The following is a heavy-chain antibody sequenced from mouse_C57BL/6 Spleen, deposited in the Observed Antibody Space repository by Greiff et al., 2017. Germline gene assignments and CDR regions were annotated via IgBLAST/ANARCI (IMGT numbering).Heavy chain of an antibody. Sequence: QVQLQQPGAELVKPGASVKLSCKASGYTFTSYWMHWVKQRPGQGLEWIGMIHPNSGSTNYNETFKSKATLTVDKSSSTAYMQLSSLTSEDSAVDYGARWITTVVARYAMDYWGQGTSVTVSS. J-gene: IGHJ4*01. V-gene: IGHV1-64*01. CDR2: IHPNSGST. D-gene: IGHD1-1*01. CDR1: GYTFTSYW. CDR3: ARWITTVVARYAMDY.